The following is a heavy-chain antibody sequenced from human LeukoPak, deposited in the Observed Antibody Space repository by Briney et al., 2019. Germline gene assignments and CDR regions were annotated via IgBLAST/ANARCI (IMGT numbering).Heavy chain of an antibody. Sequence: GESLKISCKGSGYSFTSYWIGWVRQMPGKGLEWMGIIYPGDSDTRYSPSFQGQVTISADKSISTAYLQWSSLKASDTAMYYCARSPYYYDSSGYWAQGFDYWGQGTLVTVSS. CDR3: ARSPYYYDSSGYWAQGFDY. CDR1: GYSFTSYW. D-gene: IGHD3-22*01. J-gene: IGHJ4*02. CDR2: IYPGDSDT. V-gene: IGHV5-51*01.